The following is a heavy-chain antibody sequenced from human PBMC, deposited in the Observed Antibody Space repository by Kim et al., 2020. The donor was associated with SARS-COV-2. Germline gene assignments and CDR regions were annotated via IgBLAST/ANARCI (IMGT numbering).Heavy chain of an antibody. CDR2: INPNSGGT. J-gene: IGHJ4*02. CDR3: ARDSTYCSGGSCYPDY. Sequence: ASVKVSCKASGYTFTGYYMHWVRQAPGQGLEWMGRINPNSGGTNYAQKFQGRVTMTRDTSISTAYMELSRLRSDDTAVYYCARDSTYCSGGSCYPDYWGQGTLVTVSS. D-gene: IGHD2-15*01. V-gene: IGHV1-2*06. CDR1: GYTFTGYY.